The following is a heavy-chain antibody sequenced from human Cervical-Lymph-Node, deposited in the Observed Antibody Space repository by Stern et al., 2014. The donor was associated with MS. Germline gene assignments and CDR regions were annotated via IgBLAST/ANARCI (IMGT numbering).Heavy chain of an antibody. CDR3: ARVRGSYFTPLDY. CDR1: GFTLSDSA. D-gene: IGHD3-22*01. V-gene: IGHV3-30*09. CDR2: LSFDLRTK. J-gene: IGHJ4*02. Sequence: VQLVESGGGVVQPGRSLRLSCAASGFTLSDSAIHWVRQAPGKELEWVAVLSFDLRTKYYADSVRGRFALSRDISNNTVYLHMSSLRTEDTAVYYCARVRGSYFTPLDYWGQGTLVTVSS.